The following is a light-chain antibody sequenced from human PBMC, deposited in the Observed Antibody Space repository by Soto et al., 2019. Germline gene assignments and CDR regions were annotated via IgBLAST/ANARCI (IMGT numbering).Light chain of an antibody. CDR2: DAS. Sequence: AIQLTQSPSSLSASVGDRVSITCRASQGISSALAWYQHKPGKAPKILIYDASSLQSGVPSRFSGSESGTECTLTISSLQPEDFATYYCQQLKTYPSTFGQVTRLEIK. V-gene: IGKV1-13*02. CDR3: QQLKTYPST. J-gene: IGKJ5*01. CDR1: QGISSA.